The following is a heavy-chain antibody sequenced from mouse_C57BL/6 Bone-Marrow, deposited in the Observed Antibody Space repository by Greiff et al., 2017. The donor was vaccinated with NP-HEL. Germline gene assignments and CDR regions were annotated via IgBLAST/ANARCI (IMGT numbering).Heavy chain of an antibody. J-gene: IGHJ4*01. CDR2: IWWDDDK. CDR3: AQNYYGSSYVDYYAMDY. V-gene: IGHV8-8*01. CDR1: GFSLSTFGMG. Sequence: QVTLKVSGPGILQPSQTLSLTCSFSGFSLSTFGMGVGWIRQPSGKGLEWLAHIWWDDDKYYNPALKSRLTISKDTSKNQVFLKIANVDTADTATYYCAQNYYGSSYVDYYAMDYWGQGTSVTVSS. D-gene: IGHD1-1*01.